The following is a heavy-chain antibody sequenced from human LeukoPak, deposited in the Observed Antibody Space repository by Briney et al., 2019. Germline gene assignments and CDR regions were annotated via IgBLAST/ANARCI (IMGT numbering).Heavy chain of an antibody. J-gene: IGHJ3*02. V-gene: IGHV4-4*07. Sequence: SKTLSLTCTVSGGSISSFFCGWIRHPAGKGLQYIARMHISGSTNYNPSIKSRVTMSVDTSKNQFSLKLSSVTAADTAVYYCARQGTTGDPDDAFDIWGQGTMVTVSS. CDR2: MHISGST. CDR1: GGSISSFF. CDR3: ARQGTTGDPDDAFDI. D-gene: IGHD7-27*01.